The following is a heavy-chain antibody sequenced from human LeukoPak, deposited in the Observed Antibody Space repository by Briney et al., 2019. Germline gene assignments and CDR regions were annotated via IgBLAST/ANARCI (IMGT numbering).Heavy chain of an antibody. CDR1: GFTFSDHY. D-gene: IGHD1-26*01. V-gene: IGHV3-72*01. J-gene: IGHJ4*02. CDR3: ARASGSYSSFDY. Sequence: GGSLRLSCAASGFTFSDHYMDWVRQAPGQGLEWVGRSRNKANGYTTEYAASVKGRFTISRDDSKNSLYLQMNSLRTEDTAVYYCARASGSYSSFDYWGQGTLVTVSS. CDR2: SRNKANGYTT.